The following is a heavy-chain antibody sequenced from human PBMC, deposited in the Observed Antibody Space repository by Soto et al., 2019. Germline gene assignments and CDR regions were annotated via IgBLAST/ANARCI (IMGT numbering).Heavy chain of an antibody. CDR3: ASDSLTGDDAFDI. J-gene: IGHJ3*02. CDR2: INHSGST. D-gene: IGHD3-9*01. CDR1: GGYFSGYY. V-gene: IGHV4-34*01. Sequence: QVQLQQWGAGLLKPSETLSLTCAVYGGYFSGYYWSWIRQPPGKGLEWLGEINHSGSTNYNTSLKSRVTISVDTSKNQFSLKLSSVTAADTAVYYCASDSLTGDDAFDIGGLGTMVTVSS.